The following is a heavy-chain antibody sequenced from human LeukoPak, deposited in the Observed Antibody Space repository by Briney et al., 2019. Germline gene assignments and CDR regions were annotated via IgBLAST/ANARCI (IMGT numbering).Heavy chain of an antibody. CDR2: IYSGGST. CDR1: GFTVSSNY. J-gene: IGHJ4*02. Sequence: GGSLRLSCAASGFTVSSNYMSWVRQAPGKGLEWVSVIYSGGSTNYADSVKGRFTISRDNSKNTLYPQMNSLRAEDTAVYYCASSYDTSGYYPLDYWGQGTLVTVSS. CDR3: ASSYDTSGYYPLDY. D-gene: IGHD3-22*01. V-gene: IGHV3-53*01.